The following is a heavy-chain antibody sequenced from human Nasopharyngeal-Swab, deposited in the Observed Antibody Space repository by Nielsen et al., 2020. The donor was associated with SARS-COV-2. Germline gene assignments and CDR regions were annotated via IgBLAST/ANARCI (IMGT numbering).Heavy chain of an antibody. CDR2: IYWNDDK. J-gene: IGHJ4*02. V-gene: IGHV2-5*01. Sequence: SGPTLVKPTQTLTLTCTFSGFSLSTSGVGVGWIRQPPGKALEWLALIYWNDDKRYSPSLKSRLTITKDTSKNRVVLTMTNMDPVDTATYYCAHRGGYYDSSGYYYWGQGTLVTVSS. D-gene: IGHD3-22*01. CDR3: AHRGGYYDSSGYYY. CDR1: GFSLSTSGVG.